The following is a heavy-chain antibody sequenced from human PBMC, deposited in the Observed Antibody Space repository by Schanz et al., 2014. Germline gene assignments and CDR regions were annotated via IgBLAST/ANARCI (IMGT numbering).Heavy chain of an antibody. D-gene: IGHD3-22*01. CDR3: AKDRSWDYDSSGYFDY. V-gene: IGHV3-23*01. J-gene: IGHJ4*02. CDR1: GSTLSGYA. Sequence: EVQLLESGGGLYRLGGSLSLSFAASGSTLSGYALGWVRRLPGKGLEWVSASRGGGGTTSYADSVKGRFTISRDNSKNTLYLQMNSLRAEDTAVYYCAKDRSWDYDSSGYFDYWGQGTLVTVSS. CDR2: SRGGGGTT.